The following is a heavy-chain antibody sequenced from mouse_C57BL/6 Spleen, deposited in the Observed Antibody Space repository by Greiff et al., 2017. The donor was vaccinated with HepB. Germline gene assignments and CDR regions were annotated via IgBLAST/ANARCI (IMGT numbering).Heavy chain of an antibody. CDR2: INPYNGGT. CDR1: GYTFTDYY. Sequence: EVQLQQSGPVLVKPGASVKMSCKASGYTFTDYYMNWVKQSHGKGLEWIGVINPYNGGTSYNQKFKGKATLTVDKSSSTAYMELNSLTSEDSAVYYCARVGSNYGCAYWGQGTLVTVSA. D-gene: IGHD1-1*01. CDR3: ARVGSNYGCAY. J-gene: IGHJ3*01. V-gene: IGHV1-19*01.